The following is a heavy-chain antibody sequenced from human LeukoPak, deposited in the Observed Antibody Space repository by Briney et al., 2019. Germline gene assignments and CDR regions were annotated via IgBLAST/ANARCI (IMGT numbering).Heavy chain of an antibody. CDR3: ARRAAAEIDY. CDR1: GGSFSGYY. J-gene: IGHJ4*02. V-gene: IGHV4-34*01. Sequence: SETLSLTCDVYGGSFSGYYWSWIRQPPEKGLEWIGSLYYSGSIFYNSSLKSRVTISVDTSKNQFALKLRSVTAADTAVYYCARRAAAEIDYWGQGTLVTVSS. D-gene: IGHD6-13*01. CDR2: LYYSGSI.